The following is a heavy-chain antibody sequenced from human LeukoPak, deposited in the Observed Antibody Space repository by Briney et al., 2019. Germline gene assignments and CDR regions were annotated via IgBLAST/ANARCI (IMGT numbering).Heavy chain of an antibody. CDR1: GYTFTSYD. D-gene: IGHD6-6*01. Sequence: ASVKVSCKASGYTFTSYDINWVRQATGQGLEWMGWMNPNSGNTGYAQKFQGRVTITRNTSISTAYMELSSLRSEDTAVYYCARGKRIAARRGNYYYYMDVWGKGTTVTVSS. CDR3: ARGKRIAARRGNYYYYMDV. CDR2: MNPNSGNT. V-gene: IGHV1-8*03. J-gene: IGHJ6*03.